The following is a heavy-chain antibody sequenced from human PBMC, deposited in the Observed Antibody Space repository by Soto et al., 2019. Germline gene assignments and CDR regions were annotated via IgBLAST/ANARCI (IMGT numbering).Heavy chain of an antibody. CDR3: AKKGEGSVTFGN. V-gene: IGHV4-31*02. CDR1: GVSISSLGYC. Sequence: PSETLPLTWTVAGVSISSLGYCCSCIRPQPGKGLEWIGYIYYSGSTYYNPSLKIRVTISVDTSKILCFLKVSSVTAADMAVFYCAKKGEGSVTFGNWGQGTLVTDSS. J-gene: IGHJ4*02. CDR2: IYYSGST. D-gene: IGHD3-10*01.